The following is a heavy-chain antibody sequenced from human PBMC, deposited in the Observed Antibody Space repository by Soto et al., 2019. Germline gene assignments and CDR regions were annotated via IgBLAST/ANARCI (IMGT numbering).Heavy chain of an antibody. J-gene: IGHJ4*02. CDR2: ISGSGGST. Sequence: EVQLLESGGGLVQPGGSQRLSCTASGFTFSSYALSWVRQAPEKGLEWVSSISGSGGSTYYADSVKGRVTISRDNSKNTLYLQMSSLRAEDTAVYYCAKESLKTPVTGPVDCRGQGTVVTVSS. CDR1: GFTFSSYA. D-gene: IGHD6-19*01. CDR3: AKESLKTPVTGPVDC. V-gene: IGHV3-23*01.